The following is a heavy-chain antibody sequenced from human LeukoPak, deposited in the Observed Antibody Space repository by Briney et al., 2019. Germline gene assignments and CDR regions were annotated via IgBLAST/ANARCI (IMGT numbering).Heavy chain of an antibody. Sequence: SGPTLVNPTQTLTLTCTFSGFSLSTSGVGVGWIRQPPGKALEWLALIYWDDDERYSPSLKSGLTITKDTSKNQVVLTMTDMDPVGTGTYFRARVVGNSWELHRGQGTLVTVSS. CDR1: GFSLSTSGVG. J-gene: IGHJ4*02. CDR2: IYWDDDE. V-gene: IGHV2-5*02. D-gene: IGHD4-23*01. CDR3: ARVVGNSWELH.